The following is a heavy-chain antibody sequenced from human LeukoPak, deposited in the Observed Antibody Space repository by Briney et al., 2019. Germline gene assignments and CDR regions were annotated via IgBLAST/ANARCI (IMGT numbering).Heavy chain of an antibody. CDR1: EFTFSSYW. Sequence: PGGSLRLSCAASEFTFSSYWMSWVRQAPGKGLEWVANIKQDGSEKYYVDSVKGRFIISRDNAKNSLYLQMNSLRAEDTAVYYCARDLSPWGQGTLVTVSS. CDR2: IKQDGSEK. J-gene: IGHJ5*02. V-gene: IGHV3-7*01. CDR3: ARDLSP.